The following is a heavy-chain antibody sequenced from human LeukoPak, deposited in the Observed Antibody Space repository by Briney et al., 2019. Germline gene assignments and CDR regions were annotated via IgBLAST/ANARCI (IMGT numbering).Heavy chain of an antibody. D-gene: IGHD3-22*01. CDR3: ANDISSYSSPAGWFDF. CDR2: ISWDSSTT. J-gene: IGHJ5*01. CDR1: GFTFDDYS. V-gene: IGHV3-43*01. Sequence: AGGSLRLSCAPSGFTFDDYSMHWVRQPPGGGLEWVSLISWDSSTTAYSDSVKGRFTTSRDNSRSLLYLNMKSLRVEGTAVYYCANDISSYSSPAGWFDFSGRGTLVIVSS.